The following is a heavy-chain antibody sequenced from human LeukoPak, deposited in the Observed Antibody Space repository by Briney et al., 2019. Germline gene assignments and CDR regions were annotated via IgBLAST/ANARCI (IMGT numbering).Heavy chain of an antibody. CDR2: IIPIFGTA. Sequence: EASVKVSCKASGGTFSSYAISWVRQAPGQGLEWMGGIIPIFGTANYAQKFQGRVTITADESTSTAYMELSSLRSEDTAVYYCARTDTVYGDYTLGRVTFDYWGQGTLVTVSS. CDR3: ARTDTVYGDYTLGRVTFDY. J-gene: IGHJ4*02. CDR1: GGTFSSYA. V-gene: IGHV1-69*13. D-gene: IGHD4-17*01.